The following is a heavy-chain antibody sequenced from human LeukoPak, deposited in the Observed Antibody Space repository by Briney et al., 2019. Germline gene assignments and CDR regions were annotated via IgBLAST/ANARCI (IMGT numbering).Heavy chain of an antibody. J-gene: IGHJ6*02. CDR2: INPNSGGT. CDR1: GYTFTGYY. V-gene: IGHV1-2*02. CDR3: ARFVSPRGQFQLYVYSGMDV. Sequence: ASVKVSCKASGYTFTGYYMHWVRQAPGQGLEWMGWINPNSGGTNYAQKFQGRVTMTRDTSISTAYMELSRLRSDDTAVYYCARFVSPRGQFQLYVYSGMDVWGQGTTVTVSS. D-gene: IGHD1-1*01.